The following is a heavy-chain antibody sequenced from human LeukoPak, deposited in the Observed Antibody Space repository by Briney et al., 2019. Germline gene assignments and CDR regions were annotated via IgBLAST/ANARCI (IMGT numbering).Heavy chain of an antibody. CDR2: IHPRSGDT. CDR1: GYSFTAFY. D-gene: IGHD3-10*01. V-gene: IGHV1-2*02. J-gene: IGHJ4*02. Sequence: ASVTVSFKASGYSFTAFYIHWVRPAPGQGLEWMGWIHPRSGDTSYAQKFQGRVTISRDTSISTVSVDLSRLASSHTAGYYCARDGEYGTGSYWRGCFDYWGQGIQVTVSS. CDR3: ARDGEYGTGSYWRGCFDY.